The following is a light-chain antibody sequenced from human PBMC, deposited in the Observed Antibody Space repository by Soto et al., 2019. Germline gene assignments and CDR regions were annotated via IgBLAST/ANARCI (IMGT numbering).Light chain of an antibody. V-gene: IGKV3-15*01. CDR1: QSVSSN. CDR3: QQYDNWPPYT. J-gene: IGKJ2*01. Sequence: EIVMTQSPATLSLSPGERATLSCRASQSVSSNLAWYQQKPGQAPRLLIYGAYTRATGIPARFSGSGSGTAFTLIISSLQSEDFAVYYCQQYDNWPPYTFGQGTKLEIK. CDR2: GAY.